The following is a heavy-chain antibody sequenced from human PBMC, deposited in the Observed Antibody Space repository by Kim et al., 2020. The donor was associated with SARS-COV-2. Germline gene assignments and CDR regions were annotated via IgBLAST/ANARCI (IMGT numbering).Heavy chain of an antibody. CDR1: GGSVSSGSYY. Sequence: SETLSLTCTVSGGSVSSGSYYWSCIRQPPGKGLEWIGYIYYSGSTNYNPSLKSRVTISVDTSKNQFSLKLSSGTAADTAVYYCARDWGVIGPALDYWGQGTLVTVSS. CDR2: IYYSGST. J-gene: IGHJ4*02. CDR3: ARDWGVIGPALDY. V-gene: IGHV4-61*01. D-gene: IGHD3-16*01.